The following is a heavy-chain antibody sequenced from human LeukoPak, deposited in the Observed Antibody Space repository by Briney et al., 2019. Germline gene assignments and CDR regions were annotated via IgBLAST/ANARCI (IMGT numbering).Heavy chain of an antibody. CDR1: GYTFTGYY. CDR3: ARDPKIGYCSGGSCYSHRYFDY. CDR2: INPNSGGT. Sequence: ASVKVSCKASGYTFTGYYMHWVRQAPGQGLEWMGWINPNSGGTNYAQKFQGRVTMTRDTSISTAYMELSRLRSDDTAVYYCARDPKIGYCSGGSCYSHRYFDYCGQGTLVTVSS. J-gene: IGHJ4*02. D-gene: IGHD2-15*01. V-gene: IGHV1-2*02.